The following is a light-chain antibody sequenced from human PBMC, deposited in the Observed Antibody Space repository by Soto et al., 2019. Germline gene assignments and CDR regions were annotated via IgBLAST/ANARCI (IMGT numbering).Light chain of an antibody. J-gene: IGKJ3*01. V-gene: IGKV1-13*02. CDR3: QQFNRGVT. CDR2: DAS. Sequence: IQLTQSPSSLSASVGDRVTITCRASQGISSALAWYQQKPGKAPKLLIYDASSLESGVPSRFSGSGSGTDFTLTISSLQPEDFATYYCQQFNRGVTFGPGTKVDIK. CDR1: QGISSA.